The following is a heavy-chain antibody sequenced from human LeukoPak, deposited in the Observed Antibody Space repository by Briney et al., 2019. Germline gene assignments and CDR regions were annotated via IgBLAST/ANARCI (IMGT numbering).Heavy chain of an antibody. V-gene: IGHV3-23*01. Sequence: GGSLRLSCAASGFTFSSYAMSWVRQAPGKGLEWVSAISGSGGSTYYADSVKGRFTISRDNSKNTLYLQMNSLRAEDTAVYYCARGGRSSSYNYYYYGMDVWGQGTTVTVSS. CDR3: ARGGRSSSYNYYYYGMDV. CDR1: GFTFSSYA. D-gene: IGHD6-13*01. CDR2: ISGSGGST. J-gene: IGHJ6*02.